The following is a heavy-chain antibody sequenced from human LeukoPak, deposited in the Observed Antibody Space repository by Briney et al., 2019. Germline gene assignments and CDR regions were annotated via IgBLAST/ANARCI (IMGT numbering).Heavy chain of an antibody. CDR2: ISYDGSNK. CDR3: ARAGGIAVADGLDY. CDR1: GFTFSNYA. Sequence: GGSLRLSCAASGFTFSNYAMHWVRQAPGKGLEWVAVISYDGSNKYHADSVKGRFTISRDNSKNTLYLQMNSLRADDTAVYYCARAGGIAVADGLDYWGQGTLVTVSS. J-gene: IGHJ4*02. V-gene: IGHV3-30-3*01. D-gene: IGHD6-19*01.